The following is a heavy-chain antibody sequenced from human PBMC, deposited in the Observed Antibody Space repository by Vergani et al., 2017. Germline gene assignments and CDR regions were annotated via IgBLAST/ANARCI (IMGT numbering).Heavy chain of an antibody. CDR1: GYTFTSYD. CDR2: MNPNSGNT. V-gene: IGHV1-8*03. J-gene: IGHJ1*01. CDR3: ARRYCSSASCRGGSFQH. Sequence: QVQLVQSGAEVKKPGASVKVSCKASGYTFTSYDINWVRQATGQGLEWMGWMNPNSGNTGYAQKFQGRVTITRNTSISTAYMELSSLRSEDTAVYYCARRYCSSASCRGGSFQHWGQGTLVTVSS. D-gene: IGHD2-2*01.